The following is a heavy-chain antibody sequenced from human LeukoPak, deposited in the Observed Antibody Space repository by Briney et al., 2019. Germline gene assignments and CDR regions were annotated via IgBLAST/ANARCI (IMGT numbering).Heavy chain of an antibody. CDR3: ARVRGDFETD. J-gene: IGHJ1*01. CDR2: RYYSGST. Sequence: PSDTLSLTCSVSGGSISSYYWTWIRQPPGKGLEWIGYRYYSGSTTYNPSLKSRVTISVDTSKSQFSLKLISVAAADTAIYYCARVRGDFETDWGQGTLVTVSS. D-gene: IGHD3-16*01. CDR1: GGSISSYY. V-gene: IGHV4-59*07.